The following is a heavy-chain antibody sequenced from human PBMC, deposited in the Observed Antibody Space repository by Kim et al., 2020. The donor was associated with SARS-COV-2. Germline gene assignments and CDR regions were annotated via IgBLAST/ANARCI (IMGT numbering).Heavy chain of an antibody. V-gene: IGHV3-9*01. Sequence: DSVKGRLTIPRDNAKNSLYLKMNSRRAEDTALYYCAKDGGMAIARYYFDYWGQGTLVTVSS. J-gene: IGHJ4*02. D-gene: IGHD6-13*01. CDR3: AKDGGMAIARYYFDY.